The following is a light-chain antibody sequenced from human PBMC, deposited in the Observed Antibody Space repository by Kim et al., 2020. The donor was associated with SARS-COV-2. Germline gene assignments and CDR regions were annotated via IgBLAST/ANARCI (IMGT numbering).Light chain of an antibody. CDR2: DAS. J-gene: IGKJ1*01. Sequence: SASVGDRVTITCRASQSISNWLAWYQQKPGRAPTVLIYDASSLDSGVPSRFSGSGSGTEFTLTITTLQPDDFATYYCQQYYYYPWTFGQGTKVEIK. V-gene: IGKV1-5*01. CDR1: QSISNW. CDR3: QQYYYYPWT.